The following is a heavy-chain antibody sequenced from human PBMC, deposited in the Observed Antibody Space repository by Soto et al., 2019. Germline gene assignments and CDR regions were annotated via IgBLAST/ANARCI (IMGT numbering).Heavy chain of an antibody. D-gene: IGHD3-16*02. CDR1: GFTFSSYE. CDR3: ARVMITFGAVIVITASPDFDY. V-gene: IGHV3-48*03. J-gene: IGHJ4*02. Sequence: PGGSLRLSCAASGFTFSSYEMNWVRQAPGKGLEWVSYISSSGRTIYYADSVKGRFTISRDNAKNSLYLQMNSLRAEDTAVYHGARVMITFGAVIVITASPDFDYWGQGTLVTVSS. CDR2: ISSSGRTI.